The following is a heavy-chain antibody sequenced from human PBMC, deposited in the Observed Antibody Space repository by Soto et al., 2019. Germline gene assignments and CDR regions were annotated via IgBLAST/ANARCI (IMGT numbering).Heavy chain of an antibody. Sequence: LRLSCAASGFTFSSYAMHWVRQAPGKGLEWVAVISYDGSNKHYADSVKGRFTISRDNSKNTLYLQMNSLRAEDTAVYYCARGSYRSYSSSWYPNDAFDIWGQGTMVTVSS. D-gene: IGHD6-13*01. CDR1: GFTFSSYA. CDR2: ISYDGSNK. CDR3: ARGSYRSYSSSWYPNDAFDI. V-gene: IGHV3-30-3*01. J-gene: IGHJ3*02.